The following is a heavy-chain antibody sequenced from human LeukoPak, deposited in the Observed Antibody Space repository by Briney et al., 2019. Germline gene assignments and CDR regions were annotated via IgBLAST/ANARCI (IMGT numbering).Heavy chain of an antibody. Sequence: GGSLTLSCAASGFTFRSYPMHWVRQSSDKGLEWVAVISYDGKIQLYADSVKGRFTISRDDSQNTLYLQMNSLRPEDTAVYYCARDFIRGAPDYFDYWGQGTPVSVYS. D-gene: IGHD1-26*01. J-gene: IGHJ4*02. CDR1: GFTFRSYP. CDR3: ARDFIRGAPDYFDY. V-gene: IGHV3-30*04. CDR2: ISYDGKIQ.